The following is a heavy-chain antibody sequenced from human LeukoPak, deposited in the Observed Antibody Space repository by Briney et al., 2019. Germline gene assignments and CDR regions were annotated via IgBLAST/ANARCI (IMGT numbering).Heavy chain of an antibody. Sequence: PGGSLRLSCAASGFTFSSYGIHWVRQAPGKGLEWVTFILYDGSDKYYADSVKGRFSISRDNSKNTLYLQMNSLRAEDTAVYYCARDSPYSSSWYAAFYYYYYMDVWGKGTTVTVSS. V-gene: IGHV3-30*02. CDR2: ILYDGSDK. J-gene: IGHJ6*03. D-gene: IGHD6-13*01. CDR3: ARDSPYSSSWYAAFYYYYYMDV. CDR1: GFTFSSYG.